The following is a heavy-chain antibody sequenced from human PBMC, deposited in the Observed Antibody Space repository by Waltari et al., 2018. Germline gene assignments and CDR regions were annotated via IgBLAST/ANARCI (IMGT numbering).Heavy chain of an antibody. J-gene: IGHJ4*02. Sequence: QVQLVQSGAEVKTPEASVKVSCKPSGYMSIGLYTHWGRQAPGQRLEYMGWINPNSGTSNHVQKFQGRVTMTRDTSISTSYMELSRLTSDDTAFYYCATATFSYGSHFDYWGQGTLVTVSS. D-gene: IGHD5-18*01. V-gene: IGHV1-2*02. CDR1: GYMSIGLY. CDR3: ATATFSYGSHFDY. CDR2: INPNSGTS.